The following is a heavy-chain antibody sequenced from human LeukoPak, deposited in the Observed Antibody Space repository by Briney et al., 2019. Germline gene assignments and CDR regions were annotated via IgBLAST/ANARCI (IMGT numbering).Heavy chain of an antibody. Sequence: GGSLRLSCAASGFTFSSSAMTWVRQAPGKGLEWVSVISGSGDSTYYADSVKGRFTISRDISKNTLYPQMNSLRAEDTAVYYCAKGRSGSCYSSIHYWGQGSLVTVSS. CDR1: GFTFSSSA. J-gene: IGHJ4*02. CDR2: ISGSGDST. CDR3: AKGRSGSCYSSIHY. D-gene: IGHD2-15*01. V-gene: IGHV3-23*01.